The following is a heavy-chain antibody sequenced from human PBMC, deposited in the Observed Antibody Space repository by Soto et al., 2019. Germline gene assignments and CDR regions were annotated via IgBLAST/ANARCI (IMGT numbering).Heavy chain of an antibody. CDR1: ASSISSAYF. V-gene: IGHV4-38-2*01. CDR2: IFHTGGT. J-gene: IGHJ3*02. D-gene: IGHD2-15*01. Sequence: PSETLSLTCAVSASSISSAYFWGWIRQPPGKGLGWIATIFHTGGTYYNPSLKSRVTISVDTSNNQFSLRLNSVTAADTALYFCARTWLAGGTPADAFDIWGQGTMVTVSS. CDR3: ARTWLAGGTPADAFDI.